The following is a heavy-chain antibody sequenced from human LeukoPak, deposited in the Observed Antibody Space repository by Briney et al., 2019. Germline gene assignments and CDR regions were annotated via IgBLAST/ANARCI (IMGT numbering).Heavy chain of an antibody. Sequence: QTGGSLRLSCVASGFTFGSFWMSWVRQAPGKGPEWVANIKEDGSEKYYVDSVRGRFTISRDNAKNSLYLQMNSLRAEDTAVYYCARDGDVVVGFDYWGQGTLVTVSS. V-gene: IGHV3-7*01. CDR1: GFTFGSFW. D-gene: IGHD2-21*01. J-gene: IGHJ4*02. CDR3: ARDGDVVVGFDY. CDR2: IKEDGSEK.